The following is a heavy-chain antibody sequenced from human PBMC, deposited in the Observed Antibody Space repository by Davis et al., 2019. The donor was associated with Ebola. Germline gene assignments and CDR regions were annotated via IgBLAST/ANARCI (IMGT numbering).Heavy chain of an antibody. D-gene: IGHD4-17*01. J-gene: IGHJ2*01. CDR2: IKSKTDGGTT. CDR1: GFTFTNAW. V-gene: IGHV3-15*01. CDR3: TTLSTVTTMYFDL. Sequence: GESLKISCAASGFTFTNAWMSWVRQAPGKGLEWVGRIKSKTDGGTTDYGAPVKGRFAMSRDDSKNTLYLQMNSLKIEDTAVYYCTTLSTVTTMYFDLWGRGTLVTVSS.